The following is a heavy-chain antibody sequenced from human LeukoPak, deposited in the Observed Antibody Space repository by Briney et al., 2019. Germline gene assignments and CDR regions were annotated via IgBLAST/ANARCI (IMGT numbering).Heavy chain of an antibody. J-gene: IGHJ4*02. D-gene: IGHD6-6*01. V-gene: IGHV3-48*03. CDR1: GFTFSSYE. CDR3: ATVGRSTRPGY. CDR2: ISSGGGPI. Sequence: PGGSLRLSCAASGFTFSSYEMNWVRQAPGKGLEWVSYISSGGGPIYYAASVKGRFTISRDNAKNSLYLQMDSLRAEDTAVYYCATVGRSTRPGYWGQGALVTVSS.